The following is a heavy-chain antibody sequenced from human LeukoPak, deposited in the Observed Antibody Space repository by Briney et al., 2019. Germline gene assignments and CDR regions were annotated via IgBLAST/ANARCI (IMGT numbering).Heavy chain of an antibody. V-gene: IGHV4-59*12. CDR2: IYYSGST. D-gene: IGHD2-2*03. J-gene: IGHJ5*02. CDR3: ARDGYCSSTSCQSEFDP. CDR1: GGSISSYY. Sequence: SETLSLTCTVSGGSISSYYWSWIRQPPGKGLEWIGYIYYSGSTNYNPSLKSRVTISVDTSKNQFSLKLSSVTAADTAVYYCARDGYCSSTSCQSEFDPWGQGTLVTVSS.